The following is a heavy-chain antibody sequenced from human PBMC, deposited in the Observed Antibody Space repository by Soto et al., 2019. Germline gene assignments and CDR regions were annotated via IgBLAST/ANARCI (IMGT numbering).Heavy chain of an antibody. CDR3: AREESRWTYTPSWFDF. CDR2: ISSTANT. J-gene: IGHJ5*01. CDR1: ARSSTFYY. D-gene: IGHD2-15*01. V-gene: IGHV4-4*07. Sequence: PSNTLSPTSAVSARSSTFYYGSWIRHPAGKALEWIGRISSTANTNYNPSLNSRLTMSLNTAKKKISVNMRSVTAADRDVYFCAREESRWTYTPSWFDFWGQGTLVTVSS.